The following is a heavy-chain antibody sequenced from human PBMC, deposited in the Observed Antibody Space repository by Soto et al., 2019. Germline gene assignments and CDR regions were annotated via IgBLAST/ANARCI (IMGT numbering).Heavy chain of an antibody. D-gene: IGHD2-2*01. CDR2: IYYSGST. Sequence: SETLSLTCTVSGGSISSRGYYWGWIRQPPGKGLEWIGTIYYSGSTYYNPSLKSRVTISVDTSKNQFSLKLSSVTAADTAVYYATTSHWCDPSGQGTLVTGS. J-gene: IGHJ5*02. V-gene: IGHV4-39*01. CDR1: GGSISSRGYY. CDR3: TTSHWCDP.